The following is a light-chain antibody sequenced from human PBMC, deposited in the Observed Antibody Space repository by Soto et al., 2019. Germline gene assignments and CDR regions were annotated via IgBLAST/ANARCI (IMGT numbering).Light chain of an antibody. V-gene: IGLV1-40*01. CDR2: GNS. Sequence: QPVLTQPPSVSGAPGQRVTISCTGSSSNIGAGYDVHWYQQLPGTAPKLLIYGNSNRPSGVPDRFSGSKSGTSASLAITGLQAEDEAGYYCQSYDSSLFWVFGGGTKVTVL. CDR3: QSYDSSLFWV. J-gene: IGLJ3*02. CDR1: SSNIGAGYD.